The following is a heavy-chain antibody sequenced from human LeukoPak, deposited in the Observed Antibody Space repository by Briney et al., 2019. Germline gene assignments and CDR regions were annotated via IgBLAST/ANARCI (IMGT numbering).Heavy chain of an antibody. Sequence: GGSLRLSCAASGFTFSRYDMSWVRQAPGKGLEWVSSISSSGGSTYYADSVKGRFTISRDNSKNTLYLQMNSLGAEDTAVYYCAKDVFGYSWGMGVWGQGTTVTVSS. CDR1: GFTFSRYD. J-gene: IGHJ6*02. D-gene: IGHD5-12*01. CDR2: ISSSGGST. V-gene: IGHV3-23*01. CDR3: AKDVFGYSWGMGV.